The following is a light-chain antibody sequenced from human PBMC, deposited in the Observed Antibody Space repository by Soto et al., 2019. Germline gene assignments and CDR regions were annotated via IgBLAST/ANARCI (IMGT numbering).Light chain of an antibody. V-gene: IGLV4-69*01. CDR3: QTWGTGIAV. CDR2: LNSDGSH. J-gene: IGLJ2*01. CDR1: SGHSSYA. Sequence: QPVLTQSPSASASLGASVKLTCTLSSGHSSYAIAWHQQQPEKGPRYLMKLNSDGSHSKGDGIPDRFSGSSSGAERYLTISRLQSEDEADYYCQTWGTGIAVFGGGTKLTVL.